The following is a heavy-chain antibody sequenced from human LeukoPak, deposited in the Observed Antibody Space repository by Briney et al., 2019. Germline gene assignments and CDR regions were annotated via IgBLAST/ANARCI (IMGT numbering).Heavy chain of an antibody. CDR1: GFTFTAYN. J-gene: IGHJ6*03. CDR3: ARDATSPARYYYYYMDV. CDR2: ISSTGTYL. D-gene: IGHD2-15*01. Sequence: GGSLRLSCAASGFTFTAYNMNWVRQAPGKGLEWVSSISSTGTYLYYADSVKGRFTISRDNAKNSLYLQMNSLRAEDTAVYYCARDATSPARYYYYYMDVWGKGTTVTVSS. V-gene: IGHV3-21*01.